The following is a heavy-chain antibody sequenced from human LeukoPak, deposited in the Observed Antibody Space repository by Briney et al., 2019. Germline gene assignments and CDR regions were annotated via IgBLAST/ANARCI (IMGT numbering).Heavy chain of an antibody. CDR3: ARDFDWLTPGEEYYFDY. J-gene: IGHJ4*02. Sequence: ASVKVSCKASGYTFTGYYMHWVRQAPGQGLEWMGWINPNSGGTSYAQKFQGRVTMTSDTSTSTAYMELRSLRSDDTAVYYCARDFDWLTPGEEYYFDYWGQGTLVTVSS. CDR2: INPNSGGT. CDR1: GYTFTGYY. D-gene: IGHD3-9*01. V-gene: IGHV1-2*02.